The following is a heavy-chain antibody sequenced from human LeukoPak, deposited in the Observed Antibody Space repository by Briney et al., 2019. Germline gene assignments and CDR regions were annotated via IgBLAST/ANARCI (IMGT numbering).Heavy chain of an antibody. CDR3: ARGEYEDLVDN. CDR2: LYYSGNT. CDR1: GGSMSDYY. Sequence: SETLSLTCTVPGGSMSDYYWSWIRQSPVRGLEWIGYLYYSGNTNYNPSLKSRLTISRDMAKNQFSLKLSSVTSADTAVYYCARGEYEDLVDNWGQGTLVTVSS. J-gene: IGHJ4*02. V-gene: IGHV4-59*01. D-gene: IGHD1-26*01.